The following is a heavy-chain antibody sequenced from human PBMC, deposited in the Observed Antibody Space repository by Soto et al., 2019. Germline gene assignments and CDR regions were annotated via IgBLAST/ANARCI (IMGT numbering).Heavy chain of an antibody. CDR1: GGTFSSYA. CDR3: ARDGYGGKTWFDP. CDR2: IIPIFGTA. V-gene: IGHV1-69*13. J-gene: IGHJ5*02. D-gene: IGHD4-17*01. Sequence: SVKVSCKASGGTFSSYAISWVRQAPGQGLEWMGGIIPIFGTANYAQKFQGGVTITADESTSTAYMELSSLRSEDTAVYYCARDGYGGKTWFDPWGQGTLVTVSS.